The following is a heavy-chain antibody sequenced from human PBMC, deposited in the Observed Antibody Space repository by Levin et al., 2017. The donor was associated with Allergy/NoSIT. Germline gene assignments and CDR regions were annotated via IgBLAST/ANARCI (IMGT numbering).Heavy chain of an antibody. V-gene: IGHV1-18*01. Sequence: ASVKVSCKTSGYSFVNYGISWVRQAPGQGLEWMGWISPYNSNTDYAQKFQGRVTMTTDTSTTTVYMELKSLRSDDTALYYCARGARQWLIAYYFDNWGQGTLVTVSS. CDR3: ARGARQWLIAYYFDN. CDR2: ISPYNSNT. D-gene: IGHD6-19*01. J-gene: IGHJ4*02. CDR1: GYSFVNYG.